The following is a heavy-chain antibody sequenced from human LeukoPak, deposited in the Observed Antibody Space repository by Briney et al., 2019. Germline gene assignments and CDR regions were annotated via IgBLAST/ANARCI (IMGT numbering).Heavy chain of an antibody. J-gene: IGHJ4*02. D-gene: IGHD5-12*01. CDR1: GYSFTSYW. CDR3: ARHEYSGYDSSPFDY. CDR2: IYPGDSDT. V-gene: IGHV5-51*01. Sequence: GEPLKISCKGSGYSFTSYWIGWVRQMPGKGLEWMGIIYPGDSDTRYSPSFQGQVTISADKSISTAYLQWSSLKASDTAMYYCARHEYSGYDSSPFDYWGQGTLVTVSS.